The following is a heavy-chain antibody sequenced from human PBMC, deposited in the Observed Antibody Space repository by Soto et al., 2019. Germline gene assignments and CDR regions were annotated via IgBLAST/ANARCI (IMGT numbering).Heavy chain of an antibody. Sequence: GGSLTLSGAASVVSFGTYTMNWVRQAPGKGLVWVSRINSDGSSTSYADSVKGRFTISRDNAKNTLYLQMNSLRAEDTAVYYCAREREGYYYYGMDVWGQGTTVTVSS. D-gene: IGHD1-26*01. V-gene: IGHV3-74*01. CDR1: VVSFGTYT. CDR2: INSDGSST. J-gene: IGHJ6*02. CDR3: AREREGYYYYGMDV.